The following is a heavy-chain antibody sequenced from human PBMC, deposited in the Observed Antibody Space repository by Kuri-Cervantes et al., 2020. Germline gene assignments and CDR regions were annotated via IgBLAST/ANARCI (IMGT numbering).Heavy chain of an antibody. D-gene: IGHD3-9*01. CDR3: VRDARYCPDQ. CDR1: GFTFGSYW. Sequence: GGSLRLSCAASGFTFGSYWMTWVRQAPGKGLEWVAQIKGDGSEKYYVDSVKGRFTISRDNAKTSLVPQTNSLRAEDTAVYYCVRDARYCPDQWGQGTLVTVSS. J-gene: IGHJ4*02. V-gene: IGHV3-7*01. CDR2: IKGDGSEK.